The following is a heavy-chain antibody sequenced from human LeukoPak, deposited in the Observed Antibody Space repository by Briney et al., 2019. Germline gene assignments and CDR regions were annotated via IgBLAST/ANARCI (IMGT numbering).Heavy chain of an antibody. CDR2: ISSSSSYI. D-gene: IGHD3-10*01. CDR1: GFTFSSYS. CDR3: ARESYGSGRLLYNWFDP. J-gene: IGHJ5*02. Sequence: GGSLRLSCAASGFTFSSYSMNWVRQAPGKGLERVSSISSSSSYIYYADSVKGRFTISRDNAKNSLYLQMNSLRAEDTAVYYCARESYGSGRLLYNWFDPWGQGTLVTVSS. V-gene: IGHV3-21*01.